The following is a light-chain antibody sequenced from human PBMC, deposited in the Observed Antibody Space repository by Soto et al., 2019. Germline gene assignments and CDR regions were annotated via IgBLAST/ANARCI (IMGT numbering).Light chain of an antibody. V-gene: IGKV1-5*01. CDR3: QKYYNYST. Sequence: DIQMTQSPSTLPASVGDRVTITCRASQTISSWLAWYQQKPGKAPDLLIYDASRLAGGVPSRFSGSESGTEFNLTIGSLQPDDFATYFCQKYYNYSTLGQGTKVDIK. CDR2: DAS. J-gene: IGKJ1*01. CDR1: QTISSW.